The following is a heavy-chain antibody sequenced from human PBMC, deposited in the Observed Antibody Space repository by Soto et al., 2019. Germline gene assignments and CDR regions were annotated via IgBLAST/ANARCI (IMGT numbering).Heavy chain of an antibody. J-gene: IGHJ6*03. V-gene: IGHV3-48*01. D-gene: IGHD3-3*01. Sequence: GGSLRLSCAASGFTFSSYSMNWVRQAPGKGLEWVSYISSSSSTIYYADSVKGRFTISRDNAKNSLYLQMNSLRAEDTAVYYCARVFGYYYYMDVWGKGTTVTVSS. CDR3: ARVFGYYYYMDV. CDR1: GFTFSSYS. CDR2: ISSSSSTI.